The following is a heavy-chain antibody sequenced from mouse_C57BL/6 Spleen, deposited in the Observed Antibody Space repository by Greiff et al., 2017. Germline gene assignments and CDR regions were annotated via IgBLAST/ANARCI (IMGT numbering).Heavy chain of an antibody. CDR1: GYTFTSYW. Sequence: QVQLKQPGAELVKPGASVKLSCKASGYTFTSYWMHWVKQRPGRGLEWIGRIDPNSGGTKYNEKFKSKATLTVDKPSSTAYVQLSSLTSEDSAVYYCAGWAIYYDYSYAMDYWGQGTSVTVSS. CDR3: AGWAIYYDYSYAMDY. CDR2: IDPNSGGT. J-gene: IGHJ4*01. D-gene: IGHD2-4*01. V-gene: IGHV1-72*01.